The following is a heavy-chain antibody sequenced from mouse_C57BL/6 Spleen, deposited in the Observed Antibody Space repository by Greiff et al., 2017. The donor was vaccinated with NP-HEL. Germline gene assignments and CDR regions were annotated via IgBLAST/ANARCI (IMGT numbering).Heavy chain of an antibody. CDR1: GYTFTSYS. Sequence: VQLQQSGAELARPGASVKMSCKASGYTFTSYSMHWVKQRPGQGLEWIGYINPSSGYTKYNQKFKDKATLTVDKSSSTAYMQLSSLTSEDSAVYYCARPMQITTVVATDAMDYWGQGTSVTVSS. D-gene: IGHD1-1*01. V-gene: IGHV1-4*01. CDR2: INPSSGYT. J-gene: IGHJ4*01. CDR3: ARPMQITTVVATDAMDY.